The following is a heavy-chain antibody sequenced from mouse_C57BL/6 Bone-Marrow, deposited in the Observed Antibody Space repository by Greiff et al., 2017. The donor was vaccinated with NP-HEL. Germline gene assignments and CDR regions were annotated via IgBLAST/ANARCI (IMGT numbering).Heavy chain of an antibody. CDR1: GYSFTGYF. CDR3: ARGDGYYWFAY. D-gene: IGHD2-3*01. V-gene: IGHV1-20*01. Sequence: EVQLQQSGPELVKPGDSVKISCKASGYSFTGYFMNWVMQSHGKSLEWIGRINPYNGDTFYNQKFKGKATLTVDKSSSTAHMELRSLTSEDSAVYYCARGDGYYWFAYWGQGTLVTVSA. J-gene: IGHJ3*01. CDR2: INPYNGDT.